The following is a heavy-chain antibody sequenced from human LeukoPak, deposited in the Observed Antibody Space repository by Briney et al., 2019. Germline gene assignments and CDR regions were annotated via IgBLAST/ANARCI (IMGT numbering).Heavy chain of an antibody. CDR3: AKGASSSWFDL. CDR2: ISDSGDVT. J-gene: IGHJ5*02. V-gene: IGHV3-23*01. Sequence: GGSLRLSCAASGFTFSSYAMTWVRQAPGKRLEWVSSISDSGDVTKYADSVKGRFTISRDNTKNTLYLQMTSLRAEDTTAVYYCAKGASSSWFDLWGQGTLVTVSS. D-gene: IGHD6-13*01. CDR1: GFTFSSYA.